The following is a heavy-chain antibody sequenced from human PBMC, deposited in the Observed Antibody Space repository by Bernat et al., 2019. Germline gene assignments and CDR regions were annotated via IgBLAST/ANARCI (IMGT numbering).Heavy chain of an antibody. CDR3: ARKAARSWDFDY. J-gene: IGHJ4*02. Sequence: QVQLQESGPGLVRPSETLSLTCTVSSGSISDYYWSWFRQPPGKGLEWIGYIYYTGSTKYNPSLESRVTISVDTSKNQFSLKVNSLTAADTAVYYCARKAARSWDFDYWGQGTLVTVSS. CDR1: SGSISDYY. CDR2: IYYTGST. V-gene: IGHV4-59*08. D-gene: IGHD3-16*01.